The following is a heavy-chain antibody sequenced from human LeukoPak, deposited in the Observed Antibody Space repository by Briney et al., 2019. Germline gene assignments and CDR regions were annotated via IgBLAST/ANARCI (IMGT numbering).Heavy chain of an antibody. J-gene: IGHJ4*02. CDR2: IFPDYSDT. CDR3: ARLGYCSTTSCSGGDY. Sequence: GESLKISCKTSGYSFASYWIGWVRQMPGKGLERMGIIFPDYSDTRYSPSFEGQVTISVDKSFSTTYLQWASLKASDTAMYYCARLGYCSTTSCSGGDYWGQGTLVTVSS. CDR1: GYSFASYW. D-gene: IGHD2-2*01. V-gene: IGHV5-51*01.